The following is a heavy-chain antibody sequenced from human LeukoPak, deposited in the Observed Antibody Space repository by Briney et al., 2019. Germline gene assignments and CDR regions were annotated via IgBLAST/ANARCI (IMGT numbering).Heavy chain of an antibody. Sequence: GGSLRLSCAASGFTVSSNYMSWVRQAPGKGLEWVSVIYSGGTTYYADSVKGRFTISRDNSKNTLYLQMNSLRAEDTAVYYCARDLGITMSHDYWGQGTLVTVSS. J-gene: IGHJ4*02. D-gene: IGHD3-10*02. CDR3: ARDLGITMSHDY. CDR1: GFTVSSNY. V-gene: IGHV3-53*01. CDR2: IYSGGTT.